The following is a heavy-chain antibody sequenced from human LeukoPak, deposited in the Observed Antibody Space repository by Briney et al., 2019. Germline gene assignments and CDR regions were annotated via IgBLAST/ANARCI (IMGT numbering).Heavy chain of an antibody. CDR2: IYYSGST. CDR3: ARDGNYYDSSGSQGRAFDI. V-gene: IGHV4-59*06. Sequence: SETLSLTCTVSGGSISSYYWSWIRQHPGKGLEWIGYIYYSGSTYYNPSLKSRVTISVDTSKNQFSLKLSSVTAADTAVYYCARDGNYYDSSGSQGRAFDIWGQGTMVTVSS. CDR1: GGSISSYY. D-gene: IGHD3-22*01. J-gene: IGHJ3*02.